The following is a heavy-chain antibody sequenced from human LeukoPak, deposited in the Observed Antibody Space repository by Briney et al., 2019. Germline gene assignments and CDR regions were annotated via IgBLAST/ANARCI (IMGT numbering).Heavy chain of an antibody. V-gene: IGHV3-74*01. CDR1: VFIFNNYW. Sequence: GGSLRLSCSASVFIFNNYWMHWVRQAPDKGLVWISRVSPDGRSTNYADSMKGRFTISRDNAKNTLYLQMNSLSAEDTAIYYCAKVDGTGNSVFDYWGQGTLVPVSS. J-gene: IGHJ4*02. D-gene: IGHD2-8*02. CDR3: AKVDGTGNSVFDY. CDR2: VSPDGRST.